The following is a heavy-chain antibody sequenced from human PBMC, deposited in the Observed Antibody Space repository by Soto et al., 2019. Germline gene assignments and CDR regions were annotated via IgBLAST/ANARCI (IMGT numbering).Heavy chain of an antibody. V-gene: IGHV4-34*01. CDR2: INHSGST. CDR3: AREMVRGAERYYYYYGMDV. J-gene: IGHJ6*02. CDR1: GGSFSGYY. D-gene: IGHD3-10*01. Sequence: QVQLQQWGAGLLKPSETLSLTCAVYGGSFSGYYWSWIRQPPGKGLEWIGEINHSGSTNYNPSLKSRVTISVDTSKNQFSLKLSSVTAAYTAVYYCAREMVRGAERYYYYYGMDVWGQGTTVTVSS.